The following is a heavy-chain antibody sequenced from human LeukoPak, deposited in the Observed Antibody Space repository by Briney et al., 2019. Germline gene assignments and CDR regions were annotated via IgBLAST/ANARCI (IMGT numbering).Heavy chain of an antibody. CDR1: GGSISSYY. Sequence: SETLSLTCTVSGGSISSYYWSWIRQPPGKGLEWLGYIYYSGSTDYNPSLKSRVTISVDTSKNQFSLKLSSVTAADTAVYYCARGRLAAAGSEDFDYWGQGTLVTVSS. CDR3: ARGRLAAAGSEDFDY. CDR2: IYYSGST. V-gene: IGHV4-59*08. D-gene: IGHD6-13*01. J-gene: IGHJ4*02.